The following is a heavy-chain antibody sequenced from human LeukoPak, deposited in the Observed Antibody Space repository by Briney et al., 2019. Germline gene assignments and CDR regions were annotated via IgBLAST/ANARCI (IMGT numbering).Heavy chain of an antibody. V-gene: IGHV4-59*01. CDR2: IYYSGST. CDR3: ARAGLRVTSRYNWFDP. J-gene: IGHJ5*02. D-gene: IGHD2-2*01. Sequence: SETLSLTCTVSGGSISSYYWSWIRQPPGKGLEWIGYIYYSGSTNYNPSLKSRVTISVDTSKNQFSLKLSSVTAADTAVYYCARAGLRVTSRYNWFDPWGQGTLVTVSS. CDR1: GGSISSYY.